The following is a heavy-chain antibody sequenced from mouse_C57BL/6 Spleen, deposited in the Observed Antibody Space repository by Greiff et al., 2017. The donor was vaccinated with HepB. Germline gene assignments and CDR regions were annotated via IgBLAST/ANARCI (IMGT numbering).Heavy chain of an antibody. CDR3: ARTGHYCRSADAMDY. Sequence: EVQGVESGGGLVKPGGSLKLSCAASGFTFSDYGMHWVRQAPEKGLEWVAYISSGSSTIYYADTVKGRFTISRDNAKNTLFLQMTSLRSEDTAMYYCARTGHYCRSADAMDYWGQGTSVTVSS. CDR1: GFTFSDYG. J-gene: IGHJ4*01. CDR2: ISSGSSTI. V-gene: IGHV5-17*01. D-gene: IGHD1-1*01.